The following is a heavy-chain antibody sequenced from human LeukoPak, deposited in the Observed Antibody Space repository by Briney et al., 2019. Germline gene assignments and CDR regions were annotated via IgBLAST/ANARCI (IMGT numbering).Heavy chain of an antibody. J-gene: IGHJ4*02. CDR3: AREVHSYGLNFDY. Sequence: ASVKVSCKASGYTFTGYYMHWVRQAPGQGLEWMGWINPNSGGTNYAQKFQGRVTMTRDTSISTAYMELSRLRSDDTAVYYCAREVHSYGLNFDYWGQGTLVTASS. V-gene: IGHV1-2*02. CDR1: GYTFTGYY. D-gene: IGHD5-18*01. CDR2: INPNSGGT.